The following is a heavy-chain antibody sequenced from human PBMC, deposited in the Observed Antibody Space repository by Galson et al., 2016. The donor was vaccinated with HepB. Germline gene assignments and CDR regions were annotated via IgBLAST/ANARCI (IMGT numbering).Heavy chain of an antibody. J-gene: IGHJ4*02. CDR2: IYYTGST. CDR3: ARVSGYDCIRFDY. D-gene: IGHD5-12*01. V-gene: IGHV4-31*03. Sequence: TLSLTCTVSGGSISSGGYYWNWIRQHPGKGLERIGYIYYTGSTYYSPSLKSRVTISVDTSKNQFSLKLSSVTAADTAVYYCARVSGYDCIRFDYWGQGTLVTLSS. CDR1: GGSISSGGYY.